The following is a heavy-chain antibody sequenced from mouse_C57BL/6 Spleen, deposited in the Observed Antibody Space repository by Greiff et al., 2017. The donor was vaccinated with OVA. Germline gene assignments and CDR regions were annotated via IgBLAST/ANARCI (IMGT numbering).Heavy chain of an antibody. CDR1: GYTFTSYW. CDR2: IYPGSGST. D-gene: IGHD4-1*01. J-gene: IGHJ4*01. V-gene: IGHV1-55*01. CDR3: ARWRTGNLYAMDY. Sequence: QVQLQQSGAELVKPGASVKMSCKASGYTFTSYWITWVKQRPGKGLEWIGDIYPGSGSTNYNEKFKSKATLTVDTSSSTAYMQLSSLTSEDSAVYYCARWRTGNLYAMDYWGQGTSVTVSS.